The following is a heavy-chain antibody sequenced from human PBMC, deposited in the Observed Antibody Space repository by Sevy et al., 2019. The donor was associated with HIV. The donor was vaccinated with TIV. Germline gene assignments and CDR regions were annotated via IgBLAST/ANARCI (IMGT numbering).Heavy chain of an antibody. CDR1: GFTFSSYS. CDR2: ISSGSTYI. Sequence: GGSLRLSCAASGFTFSSYSMNWVRQALGKGLEWVSSISSGSTYIYYVDSVKGRFTISRDNAKNSLYLQMNSLRAEDTAVYYCASDRGVGTSSYGMDVWGQGTTVTVSS. V-gene: IGHV3-21*01. J-gene: IGHJ6*02. CDR3: ASDRGVGTSSYGMDV. D-gene: IGHD1-26*01.